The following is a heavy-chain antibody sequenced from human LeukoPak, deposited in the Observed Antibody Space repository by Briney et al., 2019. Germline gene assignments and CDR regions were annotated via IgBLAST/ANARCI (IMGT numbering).Heavy chain of an antibody. CDR2: IYYSGST. CDR3: ARANWNHSFDY. D-gene: IGHD1-14*01. J-gene: IGHJ4*02. Sequence: SETLSLTCTVSGGSISSSSYYWGWIRQPPGKGLECIGSIYYSGSTYYNPSLKSRVTISVDTSKNEFSLKLSSVTAADTAVYYCARANWNHSFDYWGQGTLVTVSS. CDR1: GGSISSSSYY. V-gene: IGHV4-39*07.